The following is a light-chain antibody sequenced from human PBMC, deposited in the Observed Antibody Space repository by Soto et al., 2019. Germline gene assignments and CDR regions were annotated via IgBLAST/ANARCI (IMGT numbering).Light chain of an antibody. J-gene: IGKJ5*01. CDR1: QSIASH. V-gene: IGKV1-39*01. CDR2: TAS. Sequence: DIEMTQSPSSLSASVGDRVTITCRASQSIASHLNWYQQKPGKAPNLLIYTASGLQSGVPSRFSGSRSGTDFTLTISSLQSEDFGVYYCQQYNNWPPITFGQGTRLEIK. CDR3: QQYNNWPPIT.